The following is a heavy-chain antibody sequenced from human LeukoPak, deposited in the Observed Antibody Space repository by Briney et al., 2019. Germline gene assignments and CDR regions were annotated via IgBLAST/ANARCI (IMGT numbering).Heavy chain of an antibody. CDR3: ARSITVTSPIPIPNLFDY. D-gene: IGHD4-17*01. V-gene: IGHV1-18*01. Sequence: ASVKVSCKASGYTFTSYGISWVRQAPGQGLEWMGWISAYNGNTNYAQKLQGRVTMTTDTSTSTAHMELRSLRSDDTAVYYCARSITVTSPIPIPNLFDYWGQGTLVTVSS. J-gene: IGHJ4*02. CDR1: GYTFTSYG. CDR2: ISAYNGNT.